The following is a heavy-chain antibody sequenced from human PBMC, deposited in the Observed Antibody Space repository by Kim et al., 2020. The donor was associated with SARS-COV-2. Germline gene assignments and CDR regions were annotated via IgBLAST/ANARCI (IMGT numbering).Heavy chain of an antibody. CDR2: TYYSGRP. V-gene: IGHV4-59*01. Sequence: SETLSLTCTVSGGSISTYYWSWIRQPPGKGLEWIGYTYYSGRPNYNPSLKSRVTISVDTSNNQLSLKLSPVTAADTAVYYCARVRPLYSVSYYYGMDIWGERATVSISS. CDR1: GGSISTYY. CDR3: ARVRPLYSVSYYYGMDI. D-gene: IGHD1-26*01. J-gene: IGHJ6*02.